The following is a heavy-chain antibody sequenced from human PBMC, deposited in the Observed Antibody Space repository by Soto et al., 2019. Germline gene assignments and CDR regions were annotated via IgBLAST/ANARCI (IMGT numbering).Heavy chain of an antibody. CDR3: ARISGYDASRNAFDI. CDR2: ISANNGTT. V-gene: IGHV1-18*01. D-gene: IGHD5-12*01. J-gene: IGHJ3*02. Sequence: ASVKVSCKASGGTFSSYAISWVRQAPGQGLEWMGWISANNGTTNYAQKLQGRVTMTTDTSTSTAYMELRSLRSDDTAVYYCARISGYDASRNAFDIWGQGTMVTVSS. CDR1: GGTFSSYA.